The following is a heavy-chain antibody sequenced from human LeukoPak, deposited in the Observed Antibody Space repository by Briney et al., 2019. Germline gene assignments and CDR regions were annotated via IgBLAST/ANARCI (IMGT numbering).Heavy chain of an antibody. D-gene: IGHD7-27*01. Sequence: GGSLRLSCAASGFTFSSYAMHWVRQAPGKGLEWVAVISYDGSNEYYADSVKGRSTISRDNSKNTLYLQMNSLRVEDMAVYYCARVTTGAASYYYGMDVWGQGTTVTVSS. CDR3: ARVTTGAASYYYGMDV. J-gene: IGHJ6*02. CDR1: GFTFSSYA. CDR2: ISYDGSNE. V-gene: IGHV3-30*04.